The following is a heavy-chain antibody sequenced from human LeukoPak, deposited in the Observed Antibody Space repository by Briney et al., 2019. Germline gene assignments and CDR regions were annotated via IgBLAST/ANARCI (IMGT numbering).Heavy chain of an antibody. D-gene: IGHD3-3*01. V-gene: IGHV3-21*01. CDR3: ARDRGRFLEWLLSHLDY. CDR1: GFTFSSYS. J-gene: IGHJ4*02. Sequence: PGGSLRLSCAASGFTFSSYSMNWVRQAPGKGLEWVSSISSSSSYIYYADSVKGRFTISRDNAKNSLYLQMNSLRAEDTAVYYCARDRGRFLEWLLSHLDYWGQGTLVTVSS. CDR2: ISSSSSYI.